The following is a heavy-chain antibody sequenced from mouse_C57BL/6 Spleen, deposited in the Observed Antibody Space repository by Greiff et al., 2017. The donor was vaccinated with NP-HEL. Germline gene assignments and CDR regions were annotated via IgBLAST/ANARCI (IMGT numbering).Heavy chain of an antibody. CDR2: ISYDGSN. CDR3: ARGFTTVVATPDFDV. CDR1: GYSITSGYY. J-gene: IGHJ1*03. V-gene: IGHV3-6*01. Sequence: EVQLVESGPGLVKPSQSLSLTCSVTGYSITSGYYWNWIRQFPGNKLEWMGYISYDGSNNYNPSLKNRISITRDTSKNQFFLKLNSVTTEDTATYYCARGFTTVVATPDFDVWGTGTTVTVSS. D-gene: IGHD1-1*01.